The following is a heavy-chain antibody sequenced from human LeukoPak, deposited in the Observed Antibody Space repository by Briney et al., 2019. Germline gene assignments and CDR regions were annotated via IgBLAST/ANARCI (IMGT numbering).Heavy chain of an antibody. Sequence: ASVKVSCKASGYTFTSYAMNWVRHAPGQGLEWMGWINPNSGGTNYAQKFQGRVTMTRDTSISTAYMELSRLRSDDTAVYYCARDKSGYDWRYFDYWGQGTLVTVSS. CDR1: GYTFTSYA. V-gene: IGHV1-2*02. CDR3: ARDKSGYDWRYFDY. J-gene: IGHJ4*02. CDR2: INPNSGGT. D-gene: IGHD5-12*01.